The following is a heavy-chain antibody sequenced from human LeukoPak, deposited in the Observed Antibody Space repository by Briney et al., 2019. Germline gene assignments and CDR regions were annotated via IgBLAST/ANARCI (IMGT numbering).Heavy chain of an antibody. Sequence: SETLSLTCTVSGGSISSYYWSWIRQPPGKGLERIGYIYYSGSTNYNPSLKNRVTISVDTSKNQFSLKLSSVTAADTAVYYCASVGYYYDSSGYSDHWYFDLWGRGTLVTVSS. CDR2: IYYSGST. V-gene: IGHV4-59*01. J-gene: IGHJ2*01. CDR1: GGSISSYY. D-gene: IGHD3-22*01. CDR3: ASVGYYYDSSGYSDHWYFDL.